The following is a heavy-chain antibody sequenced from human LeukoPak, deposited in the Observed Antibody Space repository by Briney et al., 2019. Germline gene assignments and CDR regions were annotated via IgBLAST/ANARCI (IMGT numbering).Heavy chain of an antibody. J-gene: IGHJ4*02. CDR2: IYHSGST. V-gene: IGHV4-4*02. CDR3: ARGGREDCGGDCYSYTYFDY. Sequence: SETLSLTCAVSGGSISSGNWWSWVRQPPGKGLEGIGEIYHSGSTNYNPSLQSRVTISVDRSKNQFSLKLTSVTAADTAVYYCARGGREDCGGDCYSYTYFDYWGQGTLVTVSS. D-gene: IGHD2-21*02. CDR1: GGSISSGNW.